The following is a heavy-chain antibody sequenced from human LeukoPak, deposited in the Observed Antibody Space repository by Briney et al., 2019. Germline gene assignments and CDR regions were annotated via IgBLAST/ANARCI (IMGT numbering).Heavy chain of an antibody. D-gene: IGHD4-17*01. Sequence: GGSLRLSCAASGFTFSSYAMSWVRQAPGKGLEWVSALSDSGGSTFYADSVKGRFTISRDNSKNTLYLQMNRLRAEDTAVYYCARGNKDYGDYARGLSDYWGQGTLVTVSS. CDR2: LSDSGGST. CDR3: ARGNKDYGDYARGLSDY. CDR1: GFTFSSYA. J-gene: IGHJ4*02. V-gene: IGHV3-23*01.